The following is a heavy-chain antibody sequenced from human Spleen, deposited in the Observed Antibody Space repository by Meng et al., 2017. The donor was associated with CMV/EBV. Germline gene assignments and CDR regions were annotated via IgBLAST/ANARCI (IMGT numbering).Heavy chain of an antibody. D-gene: IGHD5-24*01. CDR1: GFTFSSYG. J-gene: IGHJ4*02. CDR2: LSSGGST. Sequence: GESLKISCAASGFTFSSYGMHWVRQAPGKGLEWVSTLSSGGSTYYADSVKGRFTISRDNSKNTLYLQMNSLRAEDTAVYYCAKLFPRHGHTQDYWGQGTLVTVSS. V-gene: IGHV3-23*01. CDR3: AKLFPRHGHTQDY.